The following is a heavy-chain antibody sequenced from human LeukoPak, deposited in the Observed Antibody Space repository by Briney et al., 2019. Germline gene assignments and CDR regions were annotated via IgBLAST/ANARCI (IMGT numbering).Heavy chain of an antibody. CDR3: ARDRSSGWYFDY. Sequence: SETLSLTCTVSGGSISSYYWSWIRQPPGKGLEWIGYIYYSGSTNYNPSLKSRVTISVDTSKNQFSLKLGSVTAADTAVYYCARDRSSGWYFDYWGQGTLVTVSS. J-gene: IGHJ4*02. D-gene: IGHD6-19*01. V-gene: IGHV4-59*01. CDR1: GGSISSYY. CDR2: IYYSGST.